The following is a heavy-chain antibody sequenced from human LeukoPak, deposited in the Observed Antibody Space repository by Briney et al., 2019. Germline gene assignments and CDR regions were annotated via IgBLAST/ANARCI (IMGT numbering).Heavy chain of an antibody. CDR1: GSTFTSYW. J-gene: IGHJ4*02. CDR3: AIQWGSGGYDY. CDR2: IYPGDSDT. V-gene: IGHV5-51*01. Sequence: GASLQISCKGSGSTFTSYWIGWVRQMPGKGLEWMGIIYPGDSDTRYSPSFQGQVTISTDKSIRTAYLQWSSLKASDTAMYYCAIQWGSGGYDYWGQGTLVTVSS. D-gene: IGHD1-26*01.